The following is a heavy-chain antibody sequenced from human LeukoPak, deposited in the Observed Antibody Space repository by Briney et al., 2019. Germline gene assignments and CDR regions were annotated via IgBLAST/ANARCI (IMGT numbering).Heavy chain of an antibody. CDR1: GGSFSGYY. Sequence: SETLSLTCAVYGGSFSGYYWSWIRQPPGKGLEWIGYLYYNGRTNYNPSLKSRVTLSLDTSKNQFSLKLSSVTAADTAVYYCARGYCSGGSCYPGYFDYWGQGTLVTVSS. CDR3: ARGYCSGGSCYPGYFDY. D-gene: IGHD2-15*01. V-gene: IGHV4-59*01. J-gene: IGHJ4*02. CDR2: LYYNGRT.